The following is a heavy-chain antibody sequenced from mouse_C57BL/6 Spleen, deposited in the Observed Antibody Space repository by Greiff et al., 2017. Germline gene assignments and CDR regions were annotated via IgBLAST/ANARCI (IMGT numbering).Heavy chain of an antibody. J-gene: IGHJ2*01. CDR2: IYPGSGST. V-gene: IGHV1-55*01. CDR1: GYTFTSYW. Sequence: QVQLQQSGAELVKPGASVKMSCKASGYTFTSYWITWVKQRPGQGLEWIGDIYPGSGSTNYNEKFKSKATLTVDTSSSTAYMQLSSLTSEDSAVYYCARSGGYYEFFDYWGQGTTLTVSS. CDR3: ARSGGYYEFFDY. D-gene: IGHD2-3*01.